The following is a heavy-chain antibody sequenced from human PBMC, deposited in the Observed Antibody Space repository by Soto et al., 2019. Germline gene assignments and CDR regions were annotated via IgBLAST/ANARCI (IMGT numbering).Heavy chain of an antibody. Sequence: PGGSLRLSCAASGFTFSSYGMHWVRQAPGKGLEWVAVIWYDGSNKYYADSVKGRFTISRDNSKNTLYLQMNSLRAEDTAVYYCARDQMTTVTNIDYWGQGTLVTVSS. CDR2: IWYDGSNK. CDR3: ARDQMTTVTNIDY. CDR1: GFTFSSYG. D-gene: IGHD4-17*01. J-gene: IGHJ4*02. V-gene: IGHV3-33*01.